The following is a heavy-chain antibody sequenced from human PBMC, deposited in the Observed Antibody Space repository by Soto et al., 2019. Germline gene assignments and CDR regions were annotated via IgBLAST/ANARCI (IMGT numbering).Heavy chain of an antibody. CDR2: INVYNGNT. V-gene: IGHV1-18*01. Sequence: ASVKVSCKASGYTFTNYGISWVRQAPGQGLEWMGWINVYNGNTSYAQKFQGRVTMTRDTSTSTVYMELSRLRSDDTAVYYCARSHRYYDFWSTAPYYYYGMDVWGQGTTVTVSS. CDR3: ARSHRYYDFWSTAPYYYYGMDV. D-gene: IGHD3-3*01. J-gene: IGHJ6*02. CDR1: GYTFTNYG.